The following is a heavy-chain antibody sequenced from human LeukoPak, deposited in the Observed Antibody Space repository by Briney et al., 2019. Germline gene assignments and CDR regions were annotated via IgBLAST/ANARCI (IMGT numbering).Heavy chain of an antibody. CDR3: ARGGQYSGSRNYFDY. V-gene: IGHV3-33*01. CDR1: GFTFRNYG. CDR2: IWYDGSNK. Sequence: GGSLRLSCAASGFTFRNYGMNWVRQAPGKGLEWVTIIWYDGSNKYYADSVKGRFIISRDNSKNTLYLQMNSLRAEDTAVYYCARGGQYSGSRNYFDYWGQGTLVTVSS. D-gene: IGHD1-26*01. J-gene: IGHJ4*02.